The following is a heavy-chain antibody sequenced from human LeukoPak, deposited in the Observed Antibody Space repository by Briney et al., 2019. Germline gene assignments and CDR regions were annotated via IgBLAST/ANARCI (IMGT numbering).Heavy chain of an antibody. V-gene: IGHV3-30-3*01. D-gene: IGHD3-22*01. Sequence: GGSLRLSRAASGFTFSSYAMHWVRQAPGKGLEWVAVISYDGSDKYYADSVKGRFTISRDNSKNTLYLQMNSLRAEDTAVYYCARDDSSGYYYGFWFDPWGQGTLVTVSS. CDR2: ISYDGSDK. CDR1: GFTFSSYA. CDR3: ARDDSSGYYYGFWFDP. J-gene: IGHJ5*02.